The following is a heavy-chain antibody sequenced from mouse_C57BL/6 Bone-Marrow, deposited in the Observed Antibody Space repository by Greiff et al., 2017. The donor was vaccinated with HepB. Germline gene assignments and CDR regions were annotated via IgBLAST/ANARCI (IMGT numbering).Heavy chain of an antibody. CDR3: ARDAGGNYDYAMDY. CDR2: SRNKANDYTT. CDR1: GFTFSDFY. D-gene: IGHD2-1*01. J-gene: IGHJ4*01. Sequence: DVMLVESGGGLVQSGRSLRLSCATSGFTFSDFYMEWVRQAPGKGLEWIAASRNKANDYTTEYSASVKGRFIVSRDTSQSILYLQMNALRAEDTAIYYCARDAGGNYDYAMDYWGQGTSVTVSS. V-gene: IGHV7-1*01.